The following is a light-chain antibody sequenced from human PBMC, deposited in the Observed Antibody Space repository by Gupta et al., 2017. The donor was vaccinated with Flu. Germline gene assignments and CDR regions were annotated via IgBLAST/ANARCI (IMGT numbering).Light chain of an antibody. Sequence: QSVLTQPPSVSAAPGQRVTISCSGSTSNIGNNYVSWYQQFPGTAPRLLIFDNYKRPSGIPDRFSGSKSGTSATLVITGLQTGDEADYHCGTWDSSLSAVFGGGTKLTVL. CDR2: DNY. J-gene: IGLJ3*02. CDR3: GTWDSSLSAV. CDR1: TSNIGNNY. V-gene: IGLV1-51*01.